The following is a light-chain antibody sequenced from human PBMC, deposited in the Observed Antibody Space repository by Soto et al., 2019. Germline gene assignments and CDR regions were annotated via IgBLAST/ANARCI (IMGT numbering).Light chain of an antibody. J-gene: IGLJ2*01. CDR3: GTWDSSLSAGV. Sequence: QSVLTQPPSVSAAPGQKVTISCSGSSSNIGNNYVSWYQQLPGTAPKLLIYDNNKRPSGIPDRFSGSKSGTSATLGITGLQTGDEGDYYCGTWDSSLSAGVFGGWTKLTVL. CDR1: SSNIGNNY. V-gene: IGLV1-51*01. CDR2: DNN.